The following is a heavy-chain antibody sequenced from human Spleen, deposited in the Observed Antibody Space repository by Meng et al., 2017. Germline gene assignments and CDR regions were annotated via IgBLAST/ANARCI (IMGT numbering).Heavy chain of an antibody. D-gene: IGHD6-13*01. CDR2: IDPKSGDT. CDR1: GYNFPDYW. CDR3: ARDEDISAAGKLFGDY. V-gene: IGHV1-2*06. J-gene: IGHJ4*02. Sequence: QGEEVPPVAEVRRPGASAKVPCKPSGYNFPDYWLHWVRRAPGQGLEWMGRIDPKSGDTHYAQRFQGRVTMTGDTSISTAYMELSGLRSDDTAMYYCARDEDISAAGKLFGDYWGQGTLVTVSS.